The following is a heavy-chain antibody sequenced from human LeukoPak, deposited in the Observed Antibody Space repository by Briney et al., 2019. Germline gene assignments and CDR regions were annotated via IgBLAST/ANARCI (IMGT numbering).Heavy chain of an antibody. Sequence: SETLSLTCGVSGGSITSTNYWTWVRQPPGKGLEWIGEVNLQGSTNYNPSLMGRVAISVDMSENHISLQLTSVTAADTAVYFCARNGGHNQEHWGQGTLVTVSS. D-gene: IGHD1-1*01. CDR3: ARNGGHNQEH. CDR1: GGSITSTNY. V-gene: IGHV4-4*02. CDR2: VNLQGST. J-gene: IGHJ4*02.